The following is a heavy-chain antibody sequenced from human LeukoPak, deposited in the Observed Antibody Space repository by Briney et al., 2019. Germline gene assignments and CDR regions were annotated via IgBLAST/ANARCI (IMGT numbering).Heavy chain of an antibody. J-gene: IGHJ4*02. CDR1: GFTFSTYN. Sequence: GGSLRLSCAASGFTFSTYNMNWVRQAPGKGLEWVSSISTGSRDIYYADSVKARFTISRDNAKNSLYLQMNSLRAEDTAVYYCARPSNYHGSGNYFPFDYWGQGTLATVSS. CDR2: ISTGSRDI. V-gene: IGHV3-21*01. D-gene: IGHD3-10*01. CDR3: ARPSNYHGSGNYFPFDY.